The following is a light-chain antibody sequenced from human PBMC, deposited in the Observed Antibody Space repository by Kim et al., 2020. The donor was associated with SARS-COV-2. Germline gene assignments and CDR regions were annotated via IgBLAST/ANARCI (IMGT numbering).Light chain of an antibody. J-gene: IGKJ1*01. CDR2: GAS. CDR3: HYYTNWPRSWT. V-gene: IGKV3-15*01. Sequence: PGEGASPSCRANENVVGYLAWYQQNPAQPPRLLILGASPRAPGVPARFSGIGSGTEFTLPISSLQSEDFAVYYCHYYTNWPRSWTFGQGTKVDIK. CDR1: ENVVGY.